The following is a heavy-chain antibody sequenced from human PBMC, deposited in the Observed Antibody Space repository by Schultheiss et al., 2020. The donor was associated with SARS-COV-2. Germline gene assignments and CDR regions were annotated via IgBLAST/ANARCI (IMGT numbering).Heavy chain of an antibody. Sequence: GSLRLSCTVSGGSISSYYWSWIRQPPGKGLEWIGYIYYSGSTNYNPSLKSRVTISVDTSKNQFSLKLSSVTAADTAVYYCARHANSNYGGYFDYWGQGTLVTVSS. V-gene: IGHV4-59*08. D-gene: IGHD4-11*01. CDR3: ARHANSNYGGYFDY. CDR2: IYYSGST. J-gene: IGHJ4*02. CDR1: GGSISSYY.